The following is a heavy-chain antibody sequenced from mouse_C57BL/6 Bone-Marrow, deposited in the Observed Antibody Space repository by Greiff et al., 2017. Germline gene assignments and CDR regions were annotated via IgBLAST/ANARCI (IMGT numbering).Heavy chain of an antibody. CDR3: TGPLLVDYFDY. V-gene: IGHV6-3*01. J-gene: IGHJ2*01. D-gene: IGHD2-12*01. Sequence: EVTLVESGGGLVQPGGSMKLSCVASGFTFSTSWMNWVRHSPEKGLEWVAQIRLKSDNYATHYAESVKGRFTISRDDSKSSVYLQMNNLRAEDTGIYYCTGPLLVDYFDYWGQGTTLTVSS. CDR2: IRLKSDNYAT. CDR1: GFTFSTSW.